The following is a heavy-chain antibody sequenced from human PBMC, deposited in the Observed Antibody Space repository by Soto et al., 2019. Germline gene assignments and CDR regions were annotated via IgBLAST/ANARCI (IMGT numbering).Heavy chain of an antibody. Sequence: EVQLVETGGGVIQPGGSLRLSCAASGFTVINTYMSWVRQAPGKGLEWVSALYRRGNTYYTDSVRGRFTISTDSSKNTVYLQMTNLRVEDTAVYYCGCRDGSALYGGEPDSWGQGTLVTVSS. CDR1: GFTVINTY. J-gene: IGHJ4*02. CDR3: GCRDGSALYGGEPDS. V-gene: IGHV3-53*02. D-gene: IGHD3-10*02. CDR2: LYRRGNT.